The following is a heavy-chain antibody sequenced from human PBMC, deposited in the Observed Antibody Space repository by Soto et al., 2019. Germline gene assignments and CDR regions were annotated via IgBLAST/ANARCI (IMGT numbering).Heavy chain of an antibody. CDR2: IYYSGST. D-gene: IGHD3-10*01. Sequence: LALGRAVCGGCVCSRIDSGGWKRKPPGKGLEWIGSIYYSGSTYYNPSLKSRVTISVDTSKNQFSLKLSSVTAADTAVYYCARLGGVWFGELLYWFDPWGQGTLVTVSS. CDR3: ARLGGVWFGELLYWFDP. CDR1: GGCVCSRIDS. V-gene: IGHV4-39*01. J-gene: IGHJ5*02.